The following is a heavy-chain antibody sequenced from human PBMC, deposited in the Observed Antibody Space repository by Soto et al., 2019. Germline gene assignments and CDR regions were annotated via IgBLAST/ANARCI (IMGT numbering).Heavy chain of an antibody. CDR1: GYSFTDYH. J-gene: IGHJ6*02. D-gene: IGHD2-8*01. V-gene: IGHV1-2*04. CDR2: INPKSGGT. CDR3: ARGDSTDCSNGVCSFFYNHDMDV. Sequence: VKVSCKASGYSFTDYHIHWVRQAPGQGLEWLGRINPKSGGTSTAQKFQGWVTMTTDASISTASMELTRLTSDDTAIYYCARGDSTDCSNGVCSFFYNHDMDVWGQGTTVTVSS.